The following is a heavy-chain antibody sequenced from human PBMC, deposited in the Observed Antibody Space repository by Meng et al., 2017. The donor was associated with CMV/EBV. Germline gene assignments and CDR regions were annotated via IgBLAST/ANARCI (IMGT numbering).Heavy chain of an antibody. V-gene: IGHV4-34*01. CDR3: ARGRLQGIGYCSSTSCGDKSWFDP. CDR2: INHSGST. D-gene: IGHD2-2*01. CDR1: GGSFSGHY. Sequence: SETLSLTCAVYGGSFSGHYWSWIRQPPGKGLEWIGEINHSGSTNYNPSLKSRVTISVDTSKNQFSLKLSSVTAADTAVYYCARGRLQGIGYCSSTSCGDKSWFDPWGQGTLVTVSS. J-gene: IGHJ5*02.